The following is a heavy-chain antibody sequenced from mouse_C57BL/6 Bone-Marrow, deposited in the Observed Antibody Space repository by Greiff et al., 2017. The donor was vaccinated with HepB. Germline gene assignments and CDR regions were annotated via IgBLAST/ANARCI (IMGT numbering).Heavy chain of an antibody. V-gene: IGHV1-62-2*01. CDR1: GYTFTEYT. D-gene: IGHD4-1*01. J-gene: IGHJ2*01. CDR3: ARHEKRELGRGGYFDY. Sequence: QVQLKESGAELVKPGASVKLSCKASGYTFTEYTIHWVKQRSGQGLEWIGWFYPGSGSIKYNEKFKDKATLTADKSSSTVYMDLSRLTSEDSAVYFCARHEKRELGRGGYFDYWGQGTTLTVSS. CDR2: FYPGSGSI.